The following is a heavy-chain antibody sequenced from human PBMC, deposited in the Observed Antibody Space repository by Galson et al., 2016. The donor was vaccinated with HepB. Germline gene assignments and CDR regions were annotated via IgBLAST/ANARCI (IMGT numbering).Heavy chain of an antibody. CDR1: GFTFSSYG. D-gene: IGHD3-10*02. V-gene: IGHV3-30*18. CDR3: AKDGRVHQTYDRGAAAFDY. J-gene: IGHJ4*02. Sequence: SLRLSCAASGFTFSSYGMHWVRQAPGKGLEWVAVISYDGSNKYYVDSVKGRFTISRDNSKNHLYLQMNSLRAEDTAVYYCAKDGRVHQTYDRGAAAFDYWGQGTLVTVSS. CDR2: ISYDGSNK.